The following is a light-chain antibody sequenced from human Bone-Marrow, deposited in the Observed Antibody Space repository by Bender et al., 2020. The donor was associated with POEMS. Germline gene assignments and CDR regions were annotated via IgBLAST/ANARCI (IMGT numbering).Light chain of an antibody. J-gene: IGLJ3*02. Sequence: QSVLTQPPSASGTPGQRVTISCSGGSSNLGAHAVNWYQHLPGTAPKLLIYSSHRRPSEVPDRFSGSRSGTPASLAISGLQSEDEADYYCAVWDDSLNGWVFGGGTKLTVL. CDR1: SSNLGAHA. V-gene: IGLV1-44*01. CDR2: SSH. CDR3: AVWDDSLNGWV.